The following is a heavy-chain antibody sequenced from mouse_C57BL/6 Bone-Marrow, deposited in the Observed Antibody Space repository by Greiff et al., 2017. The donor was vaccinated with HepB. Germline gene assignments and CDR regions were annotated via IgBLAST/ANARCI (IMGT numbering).Heavy chain of an antibody. Sequence: QVQLQQPGAELVKPGASVKVSCKASGYTFTSYWMPWVKQRPGQGLEWIGRIHPSDSDTNYNQKVKGKATLTVDKSSTTAYMQLSRLTSEDAAVYYCAIGGYYGSTVDYWGQGTTLTVSS. J-gene: IGHJ2*01. D-gene: IGHD1-1*01. CDR2: IHPSDSDT. V-gene: IGHV1-74*01. CDR1: GYTFTSYW. CDR3: AIGGYYGSTVDY.